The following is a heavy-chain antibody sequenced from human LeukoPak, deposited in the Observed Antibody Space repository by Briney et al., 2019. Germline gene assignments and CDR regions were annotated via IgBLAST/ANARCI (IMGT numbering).Heavy chain of an antibody. Sequence: PGGSLRLSCAASGFTFNTYWMTWVRQAPGKGLEWVANIKQDGSEKFYVDSLRGRFTISRDNARNSLCLQLNSLKGEDTGVYYCARGGVWYQPVDSWGQGTLVTVSS. CDR1: GFTFNTYW. V-gene: IGHV3-7*01. CDR3: ARGGVWYQPVDS. D-gene: IGHD2-15*01. CDR2: IKQDGSEK. J-gene: IGHJ5*02.